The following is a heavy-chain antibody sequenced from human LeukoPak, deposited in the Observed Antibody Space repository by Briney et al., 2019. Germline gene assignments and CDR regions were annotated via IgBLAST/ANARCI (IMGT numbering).Heavy chain of an antibody. V-gene: IGHV4-4*02. D-gene: IGHD3-22*01. CDR2: IYHSGST. CDR3: ARDYSYYDSSGDAFDI. J-gene: IGHJ3*02. Sequence: PSETLSLTCAVSGGSISSNNWWSWVRQPPGKGLEWIGEIYHSGSTKYNPSLKSRVTISVDKSKNQFSLKLSSVTAADTAVYYCARDYSYYDSSGDAFDIWGQGTMVTVSS. CDR1: GGSISSNNW.